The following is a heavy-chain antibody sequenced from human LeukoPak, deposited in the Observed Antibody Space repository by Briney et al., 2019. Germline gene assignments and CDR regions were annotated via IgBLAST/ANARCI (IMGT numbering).Heavy chain of an antibody. CDR2: ISEDGSRK. CDR3: ARGYSTSWYCAY. J-gene: IGHJ4*02. D-gene: IGHD6-13*01. CDR1: GFTFSEFA. Sequence: GRTLRLRCTASGFTFSEFAIHRVRQAPGKGPERVTVISEDGSRKSYADPVKGRFPISRDNSENTVYLQMDSLRVDDTSLYYCARGYSTSWYCAYWGQGSLVTVSS. V-gene: IGHV3-30*01.